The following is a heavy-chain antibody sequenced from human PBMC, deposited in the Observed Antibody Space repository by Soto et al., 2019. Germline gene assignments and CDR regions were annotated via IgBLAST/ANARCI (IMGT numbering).Heavy chain of an antibody. CDR3: AKDRPWDYAITAPKGDWFDP. J-gene: IGHJ5*02. D-gene: IGHD1-7*01. CDR2: ISDSGIDT. CDR1: GFTFSTYA. Sequence: GGSLRLSCTASGFTFSTYAMTWVRQAPGKGLQWVSTISDSGIDTYYADSVKGRFTISRDKSKNNVYLQMNNLRAEDTAIYYCAKDRPWDYAITAPKGDWFDPWGQGTLVTVSS. V-gene: IGHV3-23*01.